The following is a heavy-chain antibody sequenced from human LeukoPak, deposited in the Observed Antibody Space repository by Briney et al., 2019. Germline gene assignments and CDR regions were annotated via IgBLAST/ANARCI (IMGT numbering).Heavy chain of an antibody. Sequence: GGSLRLSCAASGFTFSSYGMHWVRQAPGKGLEWVAVISYDGSNKYYADSVKGRFTISRDNSKNTLYLQMNSLRAEDTAVYYCAKEGSTVGPFDYWGQGTLVTVSS. J-gene: IGHJ4*02. CDR3: AKEGSTVGPFDY. D-gene: IGHD4-23*01. V-gene: IGHV3-30*18. CDR2: ISYDGSNK. CDR1: GFTFSSYG.